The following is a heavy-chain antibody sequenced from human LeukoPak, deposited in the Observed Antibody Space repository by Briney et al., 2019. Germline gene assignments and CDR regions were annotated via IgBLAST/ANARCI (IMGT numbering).Heavy chain of an antibody. CDR3: AKDLLGGDGYNSDY. Sequence: GGSLRLSCAASGLTFSSYAMSWVRQAPGKGLEWVSAISGSGGNTYYADSVKGRFTISRDNSKNTLYLQMNSLRAEDTAVYYCAKDLLGGDGYNSDYWGQGTLVTVSS. D-gene: IGHD5-24*01. J-gene: IGHJ4*02. CDR2: ISGSGGNT. CDR1: GLTFSSYA. V-gene: IGHV3-23*01.